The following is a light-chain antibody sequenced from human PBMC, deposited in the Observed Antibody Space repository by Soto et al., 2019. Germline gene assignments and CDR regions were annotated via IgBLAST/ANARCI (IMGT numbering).Light chain of an antibody. V-gene: IGKV3-20*01. Sequence: ESVLTQSPGTLSLSPGERATLSCRASQSVSSNYLAWYQQKPGQAPRLLIYVASTRATGIPDRFSGSGSGTDFTLSISRLEPEDFAVYYCQQFGGSSYSFGQGTKLEIK. CDR2: VAS. CDR3: QQFGGSSYS. J-gene: IGKJ2*03. CDR1: QSVSSNY.